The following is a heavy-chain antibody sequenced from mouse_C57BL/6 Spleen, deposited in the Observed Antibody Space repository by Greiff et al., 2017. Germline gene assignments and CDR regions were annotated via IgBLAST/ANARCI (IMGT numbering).Heavy chain of an antibody. CDR2: ISSGSSTI. D-gene: IGHD4-1*01. J-gene: IGHJ4*01. Sequence: DVMLVESGGGLVKPGGSLKLSCAASGFTFSDYGMHWVRQAPEKGLEWVAYISSGSSTIYYADTVKGRFTISRDNAKNTLFLQMTSLRSEDTAMYYCATLTGTRAMDYWGQGTSVTVSS. V-gene: IGHV5-17*01. CDR1: GFTFSDYG. CDR3: ATLTGTRAMDY.